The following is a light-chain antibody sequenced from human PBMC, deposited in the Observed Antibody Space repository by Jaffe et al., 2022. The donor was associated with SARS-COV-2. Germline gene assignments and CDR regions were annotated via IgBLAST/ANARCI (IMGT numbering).Light chain of an antibody. CDR2: LGS. Sequence: DIVMTQSPLSLPVTPGEPASISCRSSQSLLHSNGYNYLDWYLQKPGQSPQLLIYLGSNRASGVPDRLSGSGSGTDFTLKISSVEAEDVGVYYCMQALQTGWTFGQGTKVEIK. CDR3: MQALQTGWT. V-gene: IGKV2-28*01. CDR1: QSLLHSNGYNY. J-gene: IGKJ1*01.